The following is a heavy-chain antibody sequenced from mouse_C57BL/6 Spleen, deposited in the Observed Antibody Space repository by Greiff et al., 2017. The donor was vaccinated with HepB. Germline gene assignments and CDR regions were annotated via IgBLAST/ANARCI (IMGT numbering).Heavy chain of an antibody. Sequence: VQLQQSGAELVKPGASVKISCKASGYAFSSYWMNWVKQRPGKGLEWIGQIYPGDGDTNYNGKFTGKATLTADKSSSTAYMQRSSLTSEESAVYFCARWNTTFRDFDDWGTGTTVTVSS. CDR3: ARWNTTFRDFDD. J-gene: IGHJ1*03. CDR2: IYPGDGDT. D-gene: IGHD1-1*01. CDR1: GYAFSSYW. V-gene: IGHV1-80*01.